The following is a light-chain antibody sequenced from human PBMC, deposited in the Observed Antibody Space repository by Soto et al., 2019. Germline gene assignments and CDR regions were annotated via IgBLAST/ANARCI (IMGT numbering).Light chain of an antibody. V-gene: IGKV1-5*01. CDR1: QSITTW. J-gene: IGKJ1*01. Sequence: DIQMTQSPSILSASVGDRVTFTCRASQSITTWLAWYQQKPGKAPELLIFDASTLESGVPSRFSGSGSGTEFTLTISSLRPGDFATYYCQEYESYSRTFGQGTKVDIK. CDR3: QEYESYSRT. CDR2: DAS.